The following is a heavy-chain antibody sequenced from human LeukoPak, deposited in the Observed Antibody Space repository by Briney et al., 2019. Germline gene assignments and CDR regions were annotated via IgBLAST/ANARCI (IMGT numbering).Heavy chain of an antibody. J-gene: IGHJ6*03. Sequence: PGGSLRLSCAPSGFTFTDYTMNWVRQAPGKGLEWVAAISTVSTYTFYADSVKGRFSISRDNVRNLLYLQMSSLGAEDTAVYYCARDGSGFYLYNYMDVWGKGPTVTVSS. V-gene: IGHV3-21*06. CDR1: GFTFTDYT. CDR3: ARDGSGFYLYNYMDV. D-gene: IGHD6-25*01. CDR2: ISTVSTYT.